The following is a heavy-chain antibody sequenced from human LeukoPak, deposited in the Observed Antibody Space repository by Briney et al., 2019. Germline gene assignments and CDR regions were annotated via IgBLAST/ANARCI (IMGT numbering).Heavy chain of an antibody. Sequence: SETLSHTCTVSGGSISSGDYYWSWIRQPPGKGLEWIGYIYYSGSTYYNPSLKSRVTISVDTSKNQFSLKLSSVTAADTAVYYCARDRRWFGESGMDVWGQGTTVTVSS. V-gene: IGHV4-30-4*01. CDR1: GGSISSGDYY. CDR2: IYYSGST. J-gene: IGHJ6*02. CDR3: ARDRRWFGESGMDV. D-gene: IGHD3-10*01.